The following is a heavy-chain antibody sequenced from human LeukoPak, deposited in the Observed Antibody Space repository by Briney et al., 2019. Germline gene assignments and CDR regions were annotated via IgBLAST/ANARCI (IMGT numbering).Heavy chain of an antibody. J-gene: IGHJ6*02. CDR2: VSGGGAST. V-gene: IGHV3-23*01. CDR1: GFTFTSYA. CDR3: AKEGTYYDILTDLNSYYGMDV. D-gene: IGHD3-9*01. Sequence: GGSLRLSCAASGFTFTSYAMSWGRPAPGRGLGWGSGVSGGGASTYYADSVRCRFTISRDNSKNTLYLQMNSLRAEATDVHYCAKEGTYYDILTDLNSYYGMDVWGQGTTVTVSS.